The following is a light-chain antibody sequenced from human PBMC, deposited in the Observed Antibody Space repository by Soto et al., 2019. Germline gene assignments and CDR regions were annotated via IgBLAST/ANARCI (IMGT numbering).Light chain of an antibody. CDR2: AAS. J-gene: IGKJ1*01. V-gene: IGKV1-6*01. CDR1: QDIKND. Sequence: IQMTQAPTSLSASVTDRVTITCLASQDIKNDLGWYQQKPGKAPELLIYAASSLQSGVPSRFSGSGSGTHFTLTISSLQPEDVATYYCLHDYSFPWTFGQGTKVDIK. CDR3: LHDYSFPWT.